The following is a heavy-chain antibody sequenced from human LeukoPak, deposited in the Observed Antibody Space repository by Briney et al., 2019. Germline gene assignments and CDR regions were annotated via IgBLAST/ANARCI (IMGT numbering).Heavy chain of an antibody. CDR1: GGSISSPPYD. V-gene: IGHV4-39*01. CDR3: ARHLSQGDGNKRGFDN. Sequence: SETLSLTCTVSGGSISSPPYDWGWIRQPPGKGLEYIGSISSSGNTYYIASLQSRVTISVDASKNQFSLKLGSVTAADTAVYFCARHLSQGDGNKRGFDNWGQGTLVTVSS. D-gene: IGHD5-24*01. J-gene: IGHJ4*01. CDR2: ISSSGNT.